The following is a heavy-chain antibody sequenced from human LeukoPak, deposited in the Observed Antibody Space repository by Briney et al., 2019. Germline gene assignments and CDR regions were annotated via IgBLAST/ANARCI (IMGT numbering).Heavy chain of an antibody. CDR2: ISAYNGNT. D-gene: IGHD6-6*01. CDR3: AREGSSSSSGDYFDY. J-gene: IGHJ4*02. Sequence: ASVKVSCKASGYTFTSYGISWVRQAPGQGLEWMGWISAYNGNTNYAQKLQGRVTMTTDTSTSTAYMELRSLRSDDTAVYYCAREGSSSSSGDYFDYWGQGTLVTVSS. V-gene: IGHV1-18*01. CDR1: GYTFTSYG.